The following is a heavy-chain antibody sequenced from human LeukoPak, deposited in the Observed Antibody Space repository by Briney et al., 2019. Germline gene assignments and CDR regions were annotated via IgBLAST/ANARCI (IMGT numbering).Heavy chain of an antibody. Sequence: ASVKVSCKASGYTFTSFGISWVRQAPGQGLEWMGWISAFNGNTNYGQKLQGRVTMTTDTSTSTAYMELRSLRSDDTAVYYCARDATVTTPPPDYWGQGTLVTVSS. CDR1: GYTFTSFG. J-gene: IGHJ4*02. CDR2: ISAFNGNT. D-gene: IGHD4-11*01. CDR3: ARDATVTTPPPDY. V-gene: IGHV1-18*01.